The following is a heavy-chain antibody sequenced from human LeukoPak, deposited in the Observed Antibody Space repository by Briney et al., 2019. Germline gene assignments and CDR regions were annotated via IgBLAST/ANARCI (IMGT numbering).Heavy chain of an antibody. D-gene: IGHD3-22*01. V-gene: IGHV3-30*18. Sequence: GGSLRLSCAASGFTFSSYGMHWVRQAPGKGLEWVAVISYDGSNEYYADSVKGRFTISRDNSKNTLYLQMNSLRAEDTAVYYCVKSYSSDYPSNWFDPWGQGTLVTVSS. J-gene: IGHJ5*02. CDR2: ISYDGSNE. CDR3: VKSYSSDYPSNWFDP. CDR1: GFTFSSYG.